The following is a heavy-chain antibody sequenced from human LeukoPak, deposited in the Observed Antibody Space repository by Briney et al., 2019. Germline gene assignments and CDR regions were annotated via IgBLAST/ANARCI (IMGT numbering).Heavy chain of an antibody. Sequence: SQTLSLTCAISGDSVSSNSVTWNWIRQSPSRGLEWLGRTYYRSTWYNDYAVSVRGRITVNPDTSKNQFSLHLNSVTPKDTAVYYCARRLTEYDCFDPWGQGILVTVSS. CDR1: GDSVSSNSVT. J-gene: IGHJ5*02. CDR2: TYYRSTWYN. D-gene: IGHD2-21*02. V-gene: IGHV6-1*01. CDR3: ARRLTEYDCFDP.